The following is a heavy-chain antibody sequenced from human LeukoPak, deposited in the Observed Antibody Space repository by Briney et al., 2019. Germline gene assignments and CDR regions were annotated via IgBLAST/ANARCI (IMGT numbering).Heavy chain of an antibody. CDR2: ISSGGSDI. D-gene: IGHD1-26*01. Sequence: GGSLRLSCAASGFTFSSYAMSWVRQAPGKGLEWVSGISSGGSDIYYADSVKGRFTISRDNSKNTLNLQMNSLRVEDTAVYYCAKKGLVGTTDLRAFDFWGQGTLVTVSS. CDR1: GFTFSSYA. J-gene: IGHJ4*02. CDR3: AKKGLVGTTDLRAFDF. V-gene: IGHV3-23*01.